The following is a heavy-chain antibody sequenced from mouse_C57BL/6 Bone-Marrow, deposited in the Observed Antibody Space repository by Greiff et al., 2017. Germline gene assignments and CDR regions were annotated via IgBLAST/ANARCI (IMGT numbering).Heavy chain of an antibody. D-gene: IGHD2-1*01. Sequence: VQLQQSGPVLVKPGASVKMSCKASGYTFTDYYMNWVKQSHGKSLEWIGVINPYNGGTSYNQKFKGKATLTVDKSSSTAYMELNSLTSEDSAVYYCARDYGNYFYYAMDYWGQGTSDTVSS. CDR2: INPYNGGT. V-gene: IGHV1-19*01. CDR1: GYTFTDYY. CDR3: ARDYGNYFYYAMDY. J-gene: IGHJ4*01.